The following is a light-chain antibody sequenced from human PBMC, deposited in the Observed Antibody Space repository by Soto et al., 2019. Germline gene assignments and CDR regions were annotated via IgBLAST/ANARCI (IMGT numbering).Light chain of an antibody. CDR1: SSNIGAGYD. Sequence: QSVLTQPPSVSGAPGQRVTISCTGSSSNIGAGYDVHWYQQLPGTAPKLLIHGNSNRPSGVPDRFSGSKSGTSASLAITGLQAEDEADFYCQSHDSSLSAYVFGTGTKLTVL. CDR2: GNS. CDR3: QSHDSSLSAYV. J-gene: IGLJ1*01. V-gene: IGLV1-40*01.